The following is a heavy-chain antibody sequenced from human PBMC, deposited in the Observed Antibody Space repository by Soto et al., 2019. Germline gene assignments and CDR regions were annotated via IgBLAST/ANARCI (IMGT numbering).Heavy chain of an antibody. CDR3: ARDPLRTPFDSFKS. CDR2: IYYSGST. J-gene: IGHJ4*02. CDR1: AGSITSGGYY. V-gene: IGHV4-31*03. Sequence: QGQLQESGPGLVKPSQTLSLTCTVSAGSITSGGYYWSWIRQHPGKSLEWIGNIYYSGSTYYNPSLKSRDTISVDTSKNQFALKLSSLTPADTAVYYCARDPLRTPFDSFKSWGQRTMVNVSS.